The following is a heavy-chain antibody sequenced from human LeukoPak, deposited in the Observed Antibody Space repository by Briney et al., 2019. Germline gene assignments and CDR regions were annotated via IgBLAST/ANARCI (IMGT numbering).Heavy chain of an antibody. Sequence: SETLSLTCTVSGGSISSSSYYWGWIRQPPGKGLEWIGEINHSGSTNYNPSLKSRVTISVDTSKNQFSLKLSSVTAADTAVYYCARDQTYYYDSSGYYGAFDIWGQGTMVTVSS. CDR2: INHSGST. D-gene: IGHD3-22*01. V-gene: IGHV4-39*07. J-gene: IGHJ3*02. CDR3: ARDQTYYYDSSGYYGAFDI. CDR1: GGSISSSSYY.